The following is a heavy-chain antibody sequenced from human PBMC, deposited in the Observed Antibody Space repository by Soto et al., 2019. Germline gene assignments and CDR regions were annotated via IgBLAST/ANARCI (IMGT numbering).Heavy chain of an antibody. CDR1: GFTFSSYG. V-gene: IGHV3-30*18. D-gene: IGHD6-13*01. J-gene: IGHJ4*02. Sequence: SLRLSCAASGFTFSSYGMHWVRQAPGKGLEWVAVISYDGSNKYYADSVKGRFTISRGNSKNTLYLQMNSLRAEDTAVYYCAKEYSSSGYHSDTQGYWGQGTLVTVSS. CDR3: AKEYSSSGYHSDTQGY. CDR2: ISYDGSNK.